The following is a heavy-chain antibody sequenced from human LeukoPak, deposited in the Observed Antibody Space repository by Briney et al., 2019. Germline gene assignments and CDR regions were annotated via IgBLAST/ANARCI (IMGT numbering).Heavy chain of an antibody. CDR1: GGTFSSYA. V-gene: IGHV1-69*06. J-gene: IGHJ4*02. CDR2: IIPIFGTA. Sequence: ASVKVSCKASGGTFSSYAISWVRQAPGQGLEWMGGIIPIFGTANYAQKFQGRVTMTEDTSTDTAYMELSSLRSEDTAVYYCATVDWELLFDYWGQGTLVTVSS. D-gene: IGHD1-26*01. CDR3: ATVDWELLFDY.